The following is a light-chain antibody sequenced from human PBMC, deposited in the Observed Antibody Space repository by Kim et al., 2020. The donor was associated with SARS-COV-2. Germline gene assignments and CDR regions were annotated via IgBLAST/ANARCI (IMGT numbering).Light chain of an antibody. CDR1: QSISSY. Sequence: SVGDRVTITCRASQSISSYLNWYQQKPGKAPKLLIYAASSLQSGVPSRYSGSGSGTDFTLTISSLQPEDFTTYYCQQSYSTPPYTFGQGTKLEI. CDR2: AAS. V-gene: IGKV1-39*01. CDR3: QQSYSTPPYT. J-gene: IGKJ2*01.